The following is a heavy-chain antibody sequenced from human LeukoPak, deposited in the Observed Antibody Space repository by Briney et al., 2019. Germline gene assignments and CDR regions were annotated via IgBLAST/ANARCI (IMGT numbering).Heavy chain of an antibody. V-gene: IGHV3-23*01. CDR2: ISGSGGST. CDR1: GFTFSSYA. J-gene: IGHJ3*02. CDR3: ARVQRYCSSTSRYAFDI. D-gene: IGHD2-2*01. Sequence: PGGSLRLSCAASGFTFSSYAMSWVRQAPGKGLEWVSAISGSGGSTYYADSVKGRFTISRDNSKNTLYLQMNSLRAEDTAVYYCARVQRYCSSTSRYAFDIWGQGTMVTVSS.